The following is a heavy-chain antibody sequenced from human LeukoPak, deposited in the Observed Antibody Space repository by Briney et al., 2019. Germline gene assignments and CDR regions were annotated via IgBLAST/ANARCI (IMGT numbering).Heavy chain of an antibody. CDR3: ASDAVRGRYGMDV. V-gene: IGHV4-39*07. J-gene: IGHJ6*02. Sequence: SETLSLTCTVSGGSISSSSYYWGWIRQPPGKGLEWIGSIYTSGSTNYNPSLKSRVTISVDTSKNQFSLKLSSVTAADTAVYYCASDAVRGRYGMDVWGQGTTVTVSS. CDR2: IYTSGST. CDR1: GGSISSSSYY. D-gene: IGHD3-10*01.